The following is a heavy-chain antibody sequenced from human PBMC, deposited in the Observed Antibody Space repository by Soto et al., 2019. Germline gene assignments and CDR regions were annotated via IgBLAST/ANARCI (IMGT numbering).Heavy chain of an antibody. V-gene: IGHV3-49*04. CDR2: IRSQAYGGTT. D-gene: IGHD3-3*01. CDR3: ARDGGIFGVGNYCGMDV. J-gene: IGHJ6*02. Sequence: GGSLRLSCTASGFTVGDYAMSWVRQAPGKGLEWVGFIRSQAYGGTTEYAASVKGRFTTSRDDSKSIAYLQMNSLKTEDTAVFYCARDGGIFGVGNYCGMDVWGQGT. CDR1: GFTVGDYA.